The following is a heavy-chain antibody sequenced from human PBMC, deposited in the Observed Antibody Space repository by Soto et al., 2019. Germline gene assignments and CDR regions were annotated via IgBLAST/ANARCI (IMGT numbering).Heavy chain of an antibody. J-gene: IGHJ4*02. D-gene: IGHD2-15*01. Sequence: QVQLVQSGAEVKKPGSSVKVSCKASGGTFSSYAISWVRQAPGQGLEWMGGIIPIFGTANYAQKFQGRVTITADKSTSTTYMELSSLRSEDTAVYYCASGYCSGGSCSNDYWGQGTLVTVSS. V-gene: IGHV1-69*06. CDR3: ASGYCSGGSCSNDY. CDR2: IIPIFGTA. CDR1: GGTFSSYA.